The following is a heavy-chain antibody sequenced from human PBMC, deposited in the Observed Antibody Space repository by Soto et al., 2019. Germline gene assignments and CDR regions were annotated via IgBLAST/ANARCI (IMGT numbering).Heavy chain of an antibody. Sequence: EVQLAESGGGLAQTGGSLRLSCAASGFTLSGYAMAWVRQAPGKGLEYVSGISSNGVGTYYANSVQVRFTISRDNSKKTVYLQVGGQGPADMGVYYCTRRARPDFCHMGVWGKGTTGH. CDR1: GFTLSGYA. CDR3: TRRARPDFCHMGV. D-gene: IGHD6-6*01. J-gene: IGHJ6*03. CDR2: ISSNGVGT. V-gene: IGHV3-64*01.